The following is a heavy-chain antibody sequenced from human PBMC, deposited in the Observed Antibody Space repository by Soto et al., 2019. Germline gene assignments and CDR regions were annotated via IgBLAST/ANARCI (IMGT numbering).Heavy chain of an antibody. CDR3: ARRGYGLDV. Sequence: QVQLQESGPRLVKPSETVSLTCSVSGVPISSTSYFWAWIRQPPGKGLAWIGSTYLDGRISYNPSLESRLTISVDTSKNHFSLTMTSVTASDTALYYCARRGYGLDVWGQGTTVKVSS. CDR2: TYLDGRI. D-gene: IGHD6-13*01. CDR1: GVPISSTSYF. V-gene: IGHV4-39*01. J-gene: IGHJ6*02.